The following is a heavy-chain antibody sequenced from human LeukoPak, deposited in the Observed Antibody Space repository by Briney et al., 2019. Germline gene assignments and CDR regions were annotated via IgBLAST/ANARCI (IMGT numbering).Heavy chain of an antibody. V-gene: IGHV3-48*03. J-gene: IGHJ4*02. CDR2: ISGSGSTI. CDR3: ARYTYSSNSFDY. D-gene: IGHD6-13*01. CDR1: GFTFSSYE. Sequence: GGSLRLSCAASGFTFSSYEMNWVRQAPGKGLEWVSYISGSGSTIYYADSVKGRFTISRDNAKNSLYLQMSSLRAEDTAVYYCARYTYSSNSFDYWGQGTLVTVSS.